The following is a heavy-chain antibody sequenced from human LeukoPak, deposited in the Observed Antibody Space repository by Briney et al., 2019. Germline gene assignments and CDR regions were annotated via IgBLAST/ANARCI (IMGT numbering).Heavy chain of an antibody. V-gene: IGHV3-23*01. CDR2: ISGSGGST. D-gene: IGHD6-13*01. Sequence: GGSLRLSCAASGFTFSSYAMSWVRQAPGKGLEWVSAISGSGGSTYYADSVKGRFTISRDNSKNTLYLQMNSLRAEDTAVYYCAKEWVYSGSWYSHFDYWGQGTLVTVSS. CDR1: GFTFSSYA. J-gene: IGHJ4*02. CDR3: AKEWVYSGSWYSHFDY.